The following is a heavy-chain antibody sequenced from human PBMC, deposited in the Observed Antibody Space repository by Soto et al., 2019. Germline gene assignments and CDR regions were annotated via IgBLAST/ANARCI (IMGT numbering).Heavy chain of an antibody. V-gene: IGHV1-69*13. D-gene: IGHD6-13*01. Sequence: ASVKVSCKASGGTFSSETITWVRQAPGQGLEWMGGIIPITDTANYAQNFRGRVTISADESTSTVYLELSSLRSEDTAVYYCARVEGIAALGPGYWGQGTLVTVSS. J-gene: IGHJ4*02. CDR2: IIPITDTA. CDR1: GGTFSSET. CDR3: ARVEGIAALGPGY.